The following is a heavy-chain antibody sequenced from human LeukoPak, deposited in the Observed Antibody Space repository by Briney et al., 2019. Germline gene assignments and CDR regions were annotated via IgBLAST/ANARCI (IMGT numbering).Heavy chain of an antibody. D-gene: IGHD3-3*01. CDR2: INAGNGNT. V-gene: IGHV1-3*01. CDR1: GYTFTSYA. CDR3: ARGQYYDFWSGYFYDAFDI. Sequence: ASVKVSCKASGYTFTSYAMHWVRQAPGQRLEWMGWINAGNGNTKYSQKFQGRVTITRDTSASTAYMELSSLRSEDTAVYYCARGQYYDFWSGYFYDAFDIWGQGTMVTLSS. J-gene: IGHJ3*02.